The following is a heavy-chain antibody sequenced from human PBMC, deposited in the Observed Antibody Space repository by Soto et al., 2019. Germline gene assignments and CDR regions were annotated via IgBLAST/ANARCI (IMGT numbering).Heavy chain of an antibody. J-gene: IGHJ4*02. CDR1: GFTFSSYG. CDR3: ATLTHSQWPLPVLDY. Sequence: QAGGSLRLSCAASGFTFSSYGMHWVRQAPGKGLEWVAVIWYDGSNKYYADSVKGRFTISRDNSKNTLYLQMNSLRAEDTAVYYCATLTHSQWPLPVLDYWGQGTLVTVSS. V-gene: IGHV3-33*01. CDR2: IWYDGSNK. D-gene: IGHD6-19*01.